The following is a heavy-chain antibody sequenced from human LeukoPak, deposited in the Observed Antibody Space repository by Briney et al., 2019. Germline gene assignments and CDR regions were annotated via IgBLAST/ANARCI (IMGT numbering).Heavy chain of an antibody. D-gene: IGHD3-10*01. V-gene: IGHV3-74*01. Sequence: GGSLRLSCAASGFTFSRHWMHWVRQAPGKGLVWVSRINSDESSTSYADSVKGRFTISRDNAKNTLYLQMNSLRAEDTAVYYCARDRGSTDFDYWGQGTLVTVSS. CDR2: INSDESST. J-gene: IGHJ4*02. CDR3: ARDRGSTDFDY. CDR1: GFTFSRHW.